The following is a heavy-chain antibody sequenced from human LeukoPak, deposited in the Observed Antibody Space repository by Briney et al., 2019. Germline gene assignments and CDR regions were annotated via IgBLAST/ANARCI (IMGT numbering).Heavy chain of an antibody. D-gene: IGHD4-17*01. Sequence: SETLSLTCTVSGGSISSYSWSWIRQPPGKGLEWIGYIYYSGSTNYNPSLKSRVTISVDTSKNQFSLNMRSVTAADTAVYYCARGGDYGDGNWFDPWGQGTLVTVSS. CDR1: GGSISSYS. CDR3: ARGGDYGDGNWFDP. CDR2: IYYSGST. J-gene: IGHJ5*02. V-gene: IGHV4-59*12.